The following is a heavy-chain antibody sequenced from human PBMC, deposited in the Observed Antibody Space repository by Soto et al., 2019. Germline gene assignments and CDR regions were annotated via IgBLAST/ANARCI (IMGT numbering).Heavy chain of an antibody. CDR1: GFTFDDYA. V-gene: IGHV3-9*01. CDR3: AKDSKNHYNTGGAFDI. J-gene: IGHJ3*02. CDR2: ISWNSGSI. D-gene: IGHD1-1*01. Sequence: EVQLVESGGGLVQPGRSLRLSCAASGFTFDDYAMHWVRQAPGKGLEWVSGISWNSGSIGYADSVKGRFTISRDNAKNSLYLQMNSLRAEDTALYYCAKDSKNHYNTGGAFDIWGQGTMVTVSS.